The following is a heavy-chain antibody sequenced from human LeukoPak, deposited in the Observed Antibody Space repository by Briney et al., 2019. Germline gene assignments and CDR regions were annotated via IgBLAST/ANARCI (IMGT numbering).Heavy chain of an antibody. CDR2: ISGNGGST. J-gene: IGHJ4*02. V-gene: IGHV3-64*01. D-gene: IGHD3-10*01. Sequence: GESLRLSCAASGFTFSSYAMHWVRQAPGKGLEYVSAISGNGGSTYYANSVKGRFTISRDNSKNTLYLQMGSLRAEDMAVYYCARGHGGSGSPYYWGQGTLVTVSS. CDR3: ARGHGGSGSPYY. CDR1: GFTFSSYA.